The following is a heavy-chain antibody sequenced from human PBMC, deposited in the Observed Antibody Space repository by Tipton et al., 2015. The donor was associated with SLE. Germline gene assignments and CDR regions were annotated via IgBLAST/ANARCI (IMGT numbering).Heavy chain of an antibody. CDR2: IDPSDSYT. CDR3: ARRQGKWELLQNDAFDI. CDR1: GYSFTSYW. J-gene: IGHJ3*02. V-gene: IGHV5-10-1*01. Sequence: VQLVQSGAEVKKPGESLRISCKGSGYSFTSYWISWVRQMPGKGLEWMGRIDPSDSYTNYSPSFQGHVTISADKSISTAYLQWSSLKASDTAMYYCARRQGKWELLQNDAFDIWGQGTMVTVSS. D-gene: IGHD1-26*01.